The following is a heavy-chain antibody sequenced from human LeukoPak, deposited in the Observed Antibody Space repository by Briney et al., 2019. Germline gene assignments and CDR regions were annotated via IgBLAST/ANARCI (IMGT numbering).Heavy chain of an antibody. J-gene: IGHJ4*02. CDR1: GGSISGFY. V-gene: IGHV4-59*08. D-gene: IGHD4-17*01. Sequence: SETLSLTCTVSGGSISGFYWSWIRQPPGKGLEWIGYIYHSGSTNYNPSLKSRVTLSVDTSKNQFSLRLSSVTAADTAVHYCARMMTTVTTGFDYWGQGTLVTVSS. CDR3: ARMMTTVTTGFDY. CDR2: IYHSGST.